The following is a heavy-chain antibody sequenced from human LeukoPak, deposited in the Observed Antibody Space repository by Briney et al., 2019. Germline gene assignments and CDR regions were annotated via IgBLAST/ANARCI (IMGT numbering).Heavy chain of an antibody. CDR1: GYAFTSYA. D-gene: IGHD2-2*01. CDR2: INAGNGNT. CDR3: ARDRCSSTSCYPFSFDY. J-gene: IGHJ4*02. Sequence: ASVKVSCKASGYAFTSYAMHWVRQAPGQRLEWMGWINAGNGNTKYSQKFQGRVTITRDTSASTAYMELSSLRSEDTAVYYCARDRCSSTSCYPFSFDYWGQGTLVTVSS. V-gene: IGHV1-3*01.